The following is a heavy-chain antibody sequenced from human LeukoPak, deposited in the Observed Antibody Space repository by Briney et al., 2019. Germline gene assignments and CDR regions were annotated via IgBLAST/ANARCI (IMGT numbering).Heavy chain of an antibody. CDR2: IYYSGST. J-gene: IGHJ4*02. CDR1: GGSISSSTSY. V-gene: IGHV4-39*01. CDR3: ARQTYGSGSYYNLDC. D-gene: IGHD3-10*01. Sequence: PSETLSLTCSVSGGSISSSTSYWGWIRQPPGQGLEWIGTIYYSGSTYYNPSLKSRVTISVDTSKNQFSLKLSSVTAADTAVYYCARQTYGSGSYYNLDCWGQGTLVTVSS.